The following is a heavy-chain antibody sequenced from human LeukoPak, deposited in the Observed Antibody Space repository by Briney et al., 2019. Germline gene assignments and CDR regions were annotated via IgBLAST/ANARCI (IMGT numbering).Heavy chain of an antibody. CDR2: ISGTGGTT. Sequence: GGSLRLSCAASGFTFSSYAMTWVRQAPGKGLEWVSSISGTGGTTFYADSVKGRFTISRDNSKNTLYLQMNSLRADDTAVYYCAKEPSRAAAGGGRAFDIWGQGTMAIVSS. V-gene: IGHV3-23*01. D-gene: IGHD6-13*01. CDR3: AKEPSRAAAGGGRAFDI. CDR1: GFTFSSYA. J-gene: IGHJ3*02.